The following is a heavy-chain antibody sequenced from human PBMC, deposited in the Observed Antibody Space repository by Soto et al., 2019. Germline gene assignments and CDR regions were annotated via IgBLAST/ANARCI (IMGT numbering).Heavy chain of an antibody. CDR2: INHSGST. CDR1: GGSFSGYY. CDR3: ARGHKNGRGVRGVMSFSDY. V-gene: IGHV4-34*01. Sequence: SETLSLTCAVYGGSFSGYYWSWIRQPPGKGLEWIGEINHSGSTNYNPSLKSRVTISVDTSKNQFSLKLSSVTAADTAVYYCARGHKNGRGVRGVMSFSDYWGQGTLVTVSS. D-gene: IGHD3-10*01. J-gene: IGHJ4*02.